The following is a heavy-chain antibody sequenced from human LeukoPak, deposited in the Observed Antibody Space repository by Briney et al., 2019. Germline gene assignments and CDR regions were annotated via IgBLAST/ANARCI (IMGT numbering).Heavy chain of an antibody. V-gene: IGHV3-7*01. CDR3: ARDRGSNGYDLYDY. CDR1: GFTFHNYC. J-gene: IGHJ4*02. D-gene: IGHD5-12*01. Sequence: GESLTLSCAASGFTFHNYCMAWVRQPPGKGLEWVANINHDASEKYYVQSVKGRFTIYRDNALNLFFLQMNSLRVEDRAVYFCARDRGSNGYDLYDYWGQGTMATVSS. CDR2: INHDASEK.